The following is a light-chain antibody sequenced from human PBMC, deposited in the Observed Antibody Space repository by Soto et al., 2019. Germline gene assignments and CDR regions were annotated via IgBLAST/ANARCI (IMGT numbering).Light chain of an antibody. CDR3: QKYNSAPLT. CDR1: QDIVNW. Sequence: DIQMTQSPSTLSASVGDRVTITCRASQDIVNWLAWYQHKPGKIPNLLIYAASTLQAGVPSRFSGSGSGTDFTLTISSLQPEDVAAYYCQKYNSAPLTFGGGTKVDIK. V-gene: IGKV1-27*01. CDR2: AAS. J-gene: IGKJ4*01.